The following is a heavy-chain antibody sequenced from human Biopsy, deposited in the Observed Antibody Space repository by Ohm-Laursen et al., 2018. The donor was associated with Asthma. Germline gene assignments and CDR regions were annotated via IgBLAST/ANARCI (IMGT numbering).Heavy chain of an antibody. D-gene: IGHD5-12*01. Sequence: SVKVSCKASGYPFTDYYVHWVRQAPGQGLEWMGGLIPVLGTPDHAQMFEGRVTITADESTSTAYMELSSLSSEDTAVYYCARGYSGPDRIVYYYSGLEVWGQGTTVTVSS. CDR1: GYPFTDYY. J-gene: IGHJ6*02. CDR3: ARGYSGPDRIVYYYSGLEV. CDR2: LIPVLGTP. V-gene: IGHV1-69*13.